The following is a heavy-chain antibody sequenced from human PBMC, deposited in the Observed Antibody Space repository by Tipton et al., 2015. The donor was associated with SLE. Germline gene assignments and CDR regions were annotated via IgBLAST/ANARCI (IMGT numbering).Heavy chain of an antibody. V-gene: IGHV4-61*02. J-gene: IGHJ6*02. CDR2: VLSSGGT. CDR1: GDSISRNSYY. Sequence: GLVKPSETLSLTCTVSGDSISRNSYYWSWIRQPAGKGLEWIGRVLSSGGTYYNPSLGSRVAMSVDTSKNQFSLKLTSVTAADTAVYYCAREGDGSANYFFYGVNLWGQGTTVTVSS. CDR3: AREGDGSANYFFYGVNL. D-gene: IGHD5-24*01.